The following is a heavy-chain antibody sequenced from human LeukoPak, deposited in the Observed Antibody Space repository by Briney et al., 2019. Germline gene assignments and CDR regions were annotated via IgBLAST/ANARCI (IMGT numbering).Heavy chain of an antibody. CDR1: GYTFSNYG. J-gene: IGHJ4*02. D-gene: IGHD2-8*01. CDR2: ISTYNAKT. Sequence: ASVKVSCKASGYTFSNYGISWVRQAPGQGLEFMGWISTYNAKTNYAQNFQGRVTMTTDTSTNTAYMELRSLRSDDTAVYYCARDGPSHGYCTNGVCYDYWGQGTLVTVSS. CDR3: ARDGPSHGYCTNGVCYDY. V-gene: IGHV1-18*01.